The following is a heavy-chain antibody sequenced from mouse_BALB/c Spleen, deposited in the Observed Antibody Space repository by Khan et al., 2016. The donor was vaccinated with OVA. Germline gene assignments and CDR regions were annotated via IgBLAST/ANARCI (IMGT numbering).Heavy chain of an antibody. CDR1: GFSLTGYG. Sequence: QVQLKESGPGLVAPSQSLSITCTVSGFSLTGYGVNWVRQPPGKGLEWLGVIWGDGITDYNSALKSRLSISKDNSKSQVFLKMNSLQTDDTARYYCARGPYFGNYCAMDYWGQGTSVTVSS. J-gene: IGHJ4*01. D-gene: IGHD2-10*01. V-gene: IGHV2-6-7*01. CDR2: IWGDGIT. CDR3: ARGPYFGNYCAMDY.